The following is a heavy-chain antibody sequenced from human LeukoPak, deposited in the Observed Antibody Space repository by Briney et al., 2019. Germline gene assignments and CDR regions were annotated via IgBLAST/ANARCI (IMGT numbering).Heavy chain of an antibody. Sequence: ASVKVSCKASGYSFTSYYMHWVRQAPGQGLEWMGIINPSRGNTAYAQMFQGRLAMPRDTSTSTVYMELSSLRSEDTAVYYCARTPLVGSGYFDYWGQGTLVAVSS. CDR2: INPSRGNT. CDR3: ARTPLVGSGYFDY. V-gene: IGHV1-46*01. D-gene: IGHD2-15*01. CDR1: GYSFTSYY. J-gene: IGHJ4*02.